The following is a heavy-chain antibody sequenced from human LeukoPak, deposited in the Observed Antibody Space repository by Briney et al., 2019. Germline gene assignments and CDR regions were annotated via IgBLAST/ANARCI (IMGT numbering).Heavy chain of an antibody. D-gene: IGHD2-15*01. J-gene: IGHJ4*02. Sequence: PGGSLRLSCTASGFTFGDHAMNWVRQAPGKGVEGVGFIRGKAYGGTTEYAASVKGRFIISRDDSKSIAYLQMHSLKTEDTAVYYCTRDGVPYCRGGNCYLVGWGQGTLVTVSS. CDR1: GFTFGDHA. CDR2: IRGKAYGGTT. CDR3: TRDGVPYCRGGNCYLVG. V-gene: IGHV3-49*04.